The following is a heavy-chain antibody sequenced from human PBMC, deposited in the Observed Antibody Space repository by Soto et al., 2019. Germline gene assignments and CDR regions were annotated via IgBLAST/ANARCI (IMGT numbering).Heavy chain of an antibody. J-gene: IGHJ4*02. Sequence: ASVKVSCKASGGTFSSYAISWVRQAPGQGLEWMGGIIPIFGTANYAQKFQGRVTITADESTSTAYMELSSLRSEDTAVYYCAGIMITFGGVIVHYYFDYWGQGTLDTVSS. CDR1: GGTFSSYA. V-gene: IGHV1-69*13. D-gene: IGHD3-16*02. CDR3: AGIMITFGGVIVHYYFDY. CDR2: IIPIFGTA.